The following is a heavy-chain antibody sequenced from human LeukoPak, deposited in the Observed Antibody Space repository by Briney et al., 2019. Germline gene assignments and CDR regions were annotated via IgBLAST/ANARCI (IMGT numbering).Heavy chain of an antibody. CDR1: GFTFSSYG. CDR2: IWFDGSNR. CDR3: ARSGSYGSGNYYYYGVDV. J-gene: IGHJ6*02. V-gene: IGHV3-33*01. Sequence: GRSLRLSCAASGFTFSSYGMHWVRRAPGKGLEWVAVIWFDGSNRYYADSVKGRFTISRDNSKNTLYLQMNSLRAEDTAVYYCARSGSYGSGNYYYYGVDVWGQGTTVTVS. D-gene: IGHD5-18*01.